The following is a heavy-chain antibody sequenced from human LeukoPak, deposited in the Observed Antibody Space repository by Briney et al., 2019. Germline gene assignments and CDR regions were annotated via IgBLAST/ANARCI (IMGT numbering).Heavy chain of an antibody. CDR3: ARPHGYGGNARWGVNWFDP. CDR1: GYSFTSYW. J-gene: IGHJ5*02. Sequence: GESLKISCKGSGYSFTSYWIGWVRQMPGKGLEWMGIIYPSDSDTRYSPSFQGQVTTSADKSISTAYLQWSSLKASDTAMYYCARPHGYGGNARWGVNWFDPWGQGTLVTVSS. V-gene: IGHV5-51*01. D-gene: IGHD4-23*01. CDR2: IYPSDSDT.